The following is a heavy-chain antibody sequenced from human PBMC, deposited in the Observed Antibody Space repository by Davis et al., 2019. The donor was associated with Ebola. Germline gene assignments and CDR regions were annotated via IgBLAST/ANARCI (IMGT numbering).Heavy chain of an antibody. V-gene: IGHV4-39*01. CDR3: ARQYYYDSSGPGGAFDI. D-gene: IGHD3-22*01. Sequence: PSETLSLTCTVSGGSISSSSYYWGWIRQPPGKGLEWIGSIYYSGSTYYNPSLKSRVTISVDTSKNQFSLKLSSVTAADTAVYYCARQYYYDSSGPGGAFDIWGQGTMVTVSS. CDR1: GGSISSSSYY. J-gene: IGHJ3*02. CDR2: IYYSGST.